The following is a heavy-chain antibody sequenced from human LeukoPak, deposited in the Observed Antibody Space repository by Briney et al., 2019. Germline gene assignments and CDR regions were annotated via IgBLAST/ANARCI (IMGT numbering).Heavy chain of an antibody. D-gene: IGHD1-26*01. V-gene: IGHV4-61*01. CDR2: IYYSGSI. Sequence: PSETLSLTCTVSGYSISSGYYWGWIRQPPGKGLEWIGYIYYSGSINYNPSLKSRVTISVDTSKSQFSLKLSSVTAADTAVYYCARGYSGSYYMHAFDIWGQGTMVTVSS. CDR1: GYSISSGYY. CDR3: ARGYSGSYYMHAFDI. J-gene: IGHJ3*02.